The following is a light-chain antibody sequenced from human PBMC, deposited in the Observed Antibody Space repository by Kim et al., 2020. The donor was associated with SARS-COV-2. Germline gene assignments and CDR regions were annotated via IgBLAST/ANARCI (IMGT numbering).Light chain of an antibody. V-gene: IGKV3-15*01. CDR1: QSVRTN. J-gene: IGKJ4*01. CDR3: QQYNNWQLT. Sequence: ESPEESATLARRDSQSVRTNLAWYQEKPGQDPRLLMYGASTRAADIPARFSGSGSGTEFTRTNNNLQSEDFAVYYCQQYNNWQLTFGGGTEVEI. CDR2: GAS.